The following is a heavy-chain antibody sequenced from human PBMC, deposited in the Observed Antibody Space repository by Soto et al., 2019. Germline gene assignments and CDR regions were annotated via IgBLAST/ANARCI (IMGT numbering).Heavy chain of an antibody. Sequence: QVQLVQSGAEVKKPGASVKVSCKASGYTFTSYGISWVRQAPGQGLEWMGWISAYNGNTNYAQKLQGRVTMTTDTSTSTAYMELRSLRSDDTAVYYGARDLIGTNYGDYEGVFGYWGQGTLVTVSS. V-gene: IGHV1-18*01. CDR1: GYTFTSYG. CDR3: ARDLIGTNYGDYEGVFGY. CDR2: ISAYNGNT. D-gene: IGHD4-17*01. J-gene: IGHJ4*02.